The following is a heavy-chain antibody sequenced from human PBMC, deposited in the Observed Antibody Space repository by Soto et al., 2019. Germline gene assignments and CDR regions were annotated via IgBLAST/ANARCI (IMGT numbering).Heavy chain of an antibody. V-gene: IGHV3-30-3*01. J-gene: IGHJ4*02. CDR1: GFTFSSYA. CDR3: ARATNRLQLVPEGLREIDY. CDR2: ISYDGSNK. Sequence: PGGSLRLSCAASGFTFSSYAMHWVRQAPGKGLEWVAVISYDGSNKYYADSVKGRFTISRDNSKNTLYLQMNSLRAEDTAVYYCARATNRLQLVPEGLREIDYWGQGTLVTVS. D-gene: IGHD6-13*01.